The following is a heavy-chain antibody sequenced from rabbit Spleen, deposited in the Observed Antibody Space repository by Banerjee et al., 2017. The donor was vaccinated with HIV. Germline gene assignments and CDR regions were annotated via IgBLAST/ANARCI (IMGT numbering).Heavy chain of an antibody. Sequence: QSLEESGGDLVKPGASLTLTCKASGFDFTSTYYMCWVRQAPGKGLEWIGCIDTSSSNTAYATWAKGRFTISKTSSTTVTLQMTSLTAADTATYFCARGEHFSVGFSAFAIYLDLWGPGTLV. D-gene: IGHD7-1*01. CDR1: GFDFTSTYY. V-gene: IGHV1S40*01. CDR2: IDTSSSNT. J-gene: IGHJ4*01. CDR3: ARGEHFSVGFSAFAIYLDL.